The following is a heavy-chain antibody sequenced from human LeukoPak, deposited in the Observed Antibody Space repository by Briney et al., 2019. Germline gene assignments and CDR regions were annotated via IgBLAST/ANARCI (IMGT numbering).Heavy chain of an antibody. CDR1: GASINSSDYC. D-gene: IGHD3-22*01. V-gene: IGHV4-39*01. J-gene: IGHJ3*01. Sequence: SETLSLTCSVSGASINSSDYCWGWIRQPPGKGLEWIGTIYYRGNTYYNPSLKSRVTISVDTSKKQFSLNLSAVTAADTAFYFCADSSVYLGDDVFDSWGQGTLVTVSS. CDR3: ADSSVYLGDDVFDS. CDR2: IYYRGNT.